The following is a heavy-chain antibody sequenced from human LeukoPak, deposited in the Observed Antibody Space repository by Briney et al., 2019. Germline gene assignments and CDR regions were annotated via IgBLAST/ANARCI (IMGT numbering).Heavy chain of an antibody. J-gene: IGHJ6*03. CDR2: IRYDGSNK. CDR3: AKDGVVVPAAPNYYYYYYMDV. CDR1: GFTFSSYG. D-gene: IGHD2-2*01. Sequence: GGSLRLSCAASGFTFSSYGIHWVRQAPDKGLEWVAFIRYDGSNKYYADSVKGRFTISRDNSKNTLYLQMNSLRAEDTAVYYCAKDGVVVPAAPNYYYYYYMDVWGKGTTVTVSS. V-gene: IGHV3-30*02.